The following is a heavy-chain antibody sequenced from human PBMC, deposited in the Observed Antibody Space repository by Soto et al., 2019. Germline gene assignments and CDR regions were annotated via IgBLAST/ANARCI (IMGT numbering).Heavy chain of an antibody. CDR3: SKDPAYDILTGPENWFDP. D-gene: IGHD3-9*01. CDR2: ISGSGAST. J-gene: IGHJ5*02. CDR1: GFTFSNYA. V-gene: IGHV3-23*01. Sequence: GSLRLSFVTSGFTFSNYAMSWVRQAPGRGLEWVSSISGSGASTYYADSVKGRFTISRDNSKNTLHLQMSTLRAEDTAVYYCSKDPAYDILTGPENWFDPWGQGTLVTAPQ.